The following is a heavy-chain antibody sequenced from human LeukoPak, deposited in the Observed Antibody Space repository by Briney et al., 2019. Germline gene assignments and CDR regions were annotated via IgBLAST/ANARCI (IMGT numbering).Heavy chain of an antibody. J-gene: IGHJ4*02. Sequence: PSETLSLTCAVYGGSFSGYYWSWIRQPPGKGLEWIGEINHSGSTNYNPSLKSRVTISVDTSKNQFSLKLSSVTAADTAVYYCARRGWLYGSGSYYSKYYFDYWGQGTLVTVSS. CDR1: GGSFSGYY. D-gene: IGHD3-10*01. CDR3: ARRGWLYGSGSYYSKYYFDY. V-gene: IGHV4-34*01. CDR2: INHSGST.